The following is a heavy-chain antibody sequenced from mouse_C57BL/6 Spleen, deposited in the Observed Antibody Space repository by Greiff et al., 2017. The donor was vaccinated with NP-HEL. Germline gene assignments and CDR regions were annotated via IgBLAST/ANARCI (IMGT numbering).Heavy chain of an antibody. CDR2: INPSTGGT. J-gene: IGHJ2*01. CDR1: GYSFTGYY. D-gene: IGHD2-3*01. V-gene: IGHV1-42*01. CDR3: ARSGYYCLYYFDY. Sequence: VQLQQSGPELVKPGASVKISCKASGYSFTGYYMNWVKQSPEKSLEWIGEINPSTGGTTYNQKFKAKATLTVDKSSSTAYMQLKSLTSEDSAVYYCARSGYYCLYYFDYWGQGTTLTVSS.